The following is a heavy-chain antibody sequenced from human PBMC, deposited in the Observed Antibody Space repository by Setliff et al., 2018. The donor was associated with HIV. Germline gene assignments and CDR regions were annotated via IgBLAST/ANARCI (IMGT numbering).Heavy chain of an antibody. V-gene: IGHV3-23*01. CDR2: ITSSGDNT. CDR1: GFTFSNYA. CDR3: AKSRITSQYDALDI. Sequence: GGSLRLSCAASGFTFSNYAMTWVRQAPGKGLEWVSVITSSGDNTYYADFVKGRFTISRDNSKNTVYLQMNSLRVDDTAVYYCAKSRITSQYDALDIWGQGTGGT. D-gene: IGHD2-2*01. J-gene: IGHJ3*02.